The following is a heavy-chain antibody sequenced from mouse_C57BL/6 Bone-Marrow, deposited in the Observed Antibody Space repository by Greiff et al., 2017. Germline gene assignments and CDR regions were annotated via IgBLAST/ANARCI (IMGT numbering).Heavy chain of an antibody. J-gene: IGHJ1*03. V-gene: IGHV5-4*01. D-gene: IGHD2-4*01. Sequence: EVKLMESGGGLVKPGGSLKLSCAASGFTFSSYAMSWVRQTPEKRLEWVATISDGGSYTYYPDNVKGRFTISRDNAKNNLDLQMSHLKSEDTAMYYCAREDYDYPYWYFDVWGTGTTVTVSS. CDR2: ISDGGSYT. CDR3: AREDYDYPYWYFDV. CDR1: GFTFSSYA.